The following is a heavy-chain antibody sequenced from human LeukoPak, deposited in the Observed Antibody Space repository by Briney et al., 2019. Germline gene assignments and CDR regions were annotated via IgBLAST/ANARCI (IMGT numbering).Heavy chain of an antibody. V-gene: IGHV1-2*02. CDR1: GYTFTGYY. Sequence: GASVKVSCKASGYTFTGYYMHWVRQAPGQGLEWMGWINPNSGGTNYAQKLQGRVTMTTDTSTSTAYMELRSLRSDDTAVYYCARYLAGPDTAMVGWYYYYYMDVWGKGTTVTISS. J-gene: IGHJ6*03. CDR3: ARYLAGPDTAMVGWYYYYYMDV. CDR2: INPNSGGT. D-gene: IGHD5-18*01.